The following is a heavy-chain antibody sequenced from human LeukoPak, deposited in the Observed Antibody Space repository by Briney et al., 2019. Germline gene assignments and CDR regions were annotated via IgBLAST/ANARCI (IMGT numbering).Heavy chain of an antibody. D-gene: IGHD3-3*02. J-gene: IGHJ4*02. CDR1: GFTFSSYG. V-gene: IGHV3-23*01. CDR3: AKAGSIRFDY. CDR2: ISGSGGST. Sequence: GGTLRLSCAASGFTFSSYGMSWVRQAPGKGLEWVSAISGSGGSTNYADSVKGRFTISRDNSKNTLYLQMNSLRADDTAVYYCAKAGSIRFDYWGQGTLVTVSS.